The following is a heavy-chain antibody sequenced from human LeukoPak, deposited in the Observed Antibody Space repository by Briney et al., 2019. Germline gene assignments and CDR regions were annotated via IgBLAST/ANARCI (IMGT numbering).Heavy chain of an antibody. CDR3: ARGAGRYGDYRDY. D-gene: IGHD4-17*01. Sequence: GGSLRLSCAASGFTFSIHNMDWVRQDPGKGLEWISYINSGGDATHYADSVKGRFTISRDDAKNSLYMQMNSLTAEDTAVYYCARGAGRYGDYRDYWGQGTLVTVSS. J-gene: IGHJ4*02. CDR1: GFTFSIHN. V-gene: IGHV3-48*04. CDR2: INSGGDAT.